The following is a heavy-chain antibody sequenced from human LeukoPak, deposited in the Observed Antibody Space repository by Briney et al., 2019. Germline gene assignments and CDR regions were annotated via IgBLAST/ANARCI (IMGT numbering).Heavy chain of an antibody. V-gene: IGHV3-74*01. J-gene: IGHJ4*02. Sequence: GGSLRLSCAASGFTFSSCWMHWVRQAPGKGLLWVSRINSDGSSTSYADSVKGRFTISRDNAKNTLYLQMNSLRAEDTAVYYCARVVAVAAKDYWGQGTLVTVSS. CDR2: INSDGSST. CDR1: GFTFSSCW. CDR3: ARVVAVAAKDY. D-gene: IGHD6-19*01.